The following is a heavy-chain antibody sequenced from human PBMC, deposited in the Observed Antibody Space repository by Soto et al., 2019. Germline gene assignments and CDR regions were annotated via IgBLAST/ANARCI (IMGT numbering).Heavy chain of an antibody. CDR3: ARAMVRGVLGY. V-gene: IGHV4-31*03. D-gene: IGHD3-10*01. J-gene: IGHJ4*02. Sequence: SETLSLTCPVSGGPISHADYYWSWIRQHPGKGLEWIGYIYYSGGTYFNPSLESRVTMSVDTSQNQFSLNLNSVTAADTAVYYCARAMVRGVLGYWGQGTLVTSPQ. CDR2: IYYSGGT. CDR1: GGPISHADYY.